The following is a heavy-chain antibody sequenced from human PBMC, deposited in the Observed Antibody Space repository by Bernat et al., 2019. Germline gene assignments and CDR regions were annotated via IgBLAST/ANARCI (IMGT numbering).Heavy chain of an antibody. D-gene: IGHD3-3*01. CDR3: TTAPGAYYDFWSGYTTYTDY. CDR2: IKSKTDGGTT. J-gene: IGHJ4*02. CDR1: GFTFSNAW. V-gene: IGHV3-15*01. Sequence: EVQLVESGGGVVQPGRSLRLSCAASGFTFSNAWMSWVRQAPGKGLEWVGRIKSKTDGGTTDYAAPVKGRFTISRDDSKNTLYLQMNSLKTEDTAVYYCTTAPGAYYDFWSGYTTYTDYWGQGTLVTVSS.